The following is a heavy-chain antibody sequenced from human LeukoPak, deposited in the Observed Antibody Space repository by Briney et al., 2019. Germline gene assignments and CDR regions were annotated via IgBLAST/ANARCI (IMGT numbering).Heavy chain of an antibody. D-gene: IGHD3-22*01. Sequence: GGSLRLSCAASGFTFSSYGMHWVRQAPGKGLEWVAVIWYDGSNKYYADSVKGRFTISRDNSKNTLYLQMNSLRAEDTAVYYCAREYDTTYYYDSSGYQDNWFDPWGQGTLVTVSS. V-gene: IGHV3-33*01. CDR2: IWYDGSNK. J-gene: IGHJ5*02. CDR3: AREYDTTYYYDSSGYQDNWFDP. CDR1: GFTFSSYG.